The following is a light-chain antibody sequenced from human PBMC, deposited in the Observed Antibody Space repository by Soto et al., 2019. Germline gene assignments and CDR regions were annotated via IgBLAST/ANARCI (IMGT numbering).Light chain of an antibody. J-gene: IGKJ5*01. CDR2: GAS. Sequence: DFEITQSPSSLSASVGDRVTITCQASRHISRYIYWYQKKPGRAPNLLIYGASNLETGVPSRFSGSGSGTDFTFTITSLQPEDIATYYCQQYSEFPPAFGQGTRLEIK. CDR3: QQYSEFPPA. V-gene: IGKV1-33*01. CDR1: RHISRY.